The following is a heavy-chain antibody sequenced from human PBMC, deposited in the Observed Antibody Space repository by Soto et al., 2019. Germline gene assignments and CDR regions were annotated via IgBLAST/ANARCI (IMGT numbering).Heavy chain of an antibody. J-gene: IGHJ5*02. CDR2: ISSSSSII. D-gene: IGHD6-13*01. V-gene: IGHV3-48*01. CDR1: GFTFSSYS. Sequence: GGSLRLSCAASGFTFSSYSMNWVRQAPGKGLEWVSYISSSSSIIYYADSVKDRFTISRDNAKNSLYLQMNSLRAEDTAVYYCARHPERIAQIGWFDPWGQGTLVTVSS. CDR3: ARHPERIAQIGWFDP.